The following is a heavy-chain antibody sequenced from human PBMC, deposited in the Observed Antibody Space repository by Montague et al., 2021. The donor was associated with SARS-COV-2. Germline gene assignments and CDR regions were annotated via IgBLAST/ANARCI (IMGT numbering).Heavy chain of an antibody. CDR3: ARDVGVPLAPPYSWFDP. D-gene: IGHD2-2*01. CDR1: GASISSYY. V-gene: IGHV4-4*07. J-gene: IGHJ5*02. Sequence: SETLSLTCTVSGASISSYYWTWIRQPAGKGLKWIGRIYTSGSTNFNPSLKSRVTMSVDTSKNQFSLKLSSVTAADTAVYYCARDVGVPLAPPYSWFDPWGQGTLVTVSS. CDR2: IYTSGST.